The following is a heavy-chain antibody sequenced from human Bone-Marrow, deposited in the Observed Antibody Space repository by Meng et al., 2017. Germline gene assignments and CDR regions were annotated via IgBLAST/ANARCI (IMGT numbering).Heavy chain of an antibody. Sequence: SGPTLVKPTQTLTLTCTFSGFSLSTSGMCVSWVRQPPGKALEWLALIDWDDGKYYSTSLKTRLTISKDTSKNQVVLAMTNMDPVDTATYYCARIKDYGDYPAGLGPHDYWGQGTLVTVSS. J-gene: IGHJ4*02. CDR2: IDWDDGK. D-gene: IGHD4-17*01. CDR1: GFSLSTSGMC. CDR3: ARIKDYGDYPAGLGPHDY. V-gene: IGHV2-70*20.